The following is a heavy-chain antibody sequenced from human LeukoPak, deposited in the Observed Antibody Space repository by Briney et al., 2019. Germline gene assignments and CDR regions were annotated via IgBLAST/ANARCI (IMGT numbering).Heavy chain of an antibody. J-gene: IGHJ4*02. CDR2: ISGSGGST. D-gene: IGHD6-19*01. V-gene: IGHV3-23*01. CDR3: AKESSGWFDY. Sequence: EWVSAISGSGGSTYYADSAKGRFTISRDNSKNTLYLQMNSLRAEDTAVYYCAKESSGWFDYWGQGTLVTVSS.